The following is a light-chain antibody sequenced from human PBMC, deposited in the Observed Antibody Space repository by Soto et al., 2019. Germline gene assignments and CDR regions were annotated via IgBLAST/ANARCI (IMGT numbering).Light chain of an antibody. CDR1: SSNIGSNY. V-gene: IGLV1-47*01. CDR3: AACDDSLSGPV. Sequence: QTVVTQPPSASGTPGQRVTISCSGSSSNIGSNYVYWYQQLPGTAPKLLIYRNNQRPSGVPDRCSGSKSGTSASLAISGLRSEDEADYYCAACDDSLSGPVFGGGTQLTVL. CDR2: RNN. J-gene: IGLJ3*02.